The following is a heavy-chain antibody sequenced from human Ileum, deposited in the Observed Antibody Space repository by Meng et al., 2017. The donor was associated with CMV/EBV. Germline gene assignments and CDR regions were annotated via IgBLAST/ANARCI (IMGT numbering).Heavy chain of an antibody. CDR2: IKSKTDGGTT. CDR1: FSNAW. CDR3: TTGEYDSSAYYASVLY. D-gene: IGHD3-22*01. Sequence: FSNAWMNWVRQAPGKGLEWVGRIKSKTDGGTTDYAAPVKGRFTISRDDSKNTLYLQMNSLKTEDTAVYYCTTGEYDSSAYYASVLYWGQGTLVTVSS. V-gene: IGHV3-15*01. J-gene: IGHJ4*02.